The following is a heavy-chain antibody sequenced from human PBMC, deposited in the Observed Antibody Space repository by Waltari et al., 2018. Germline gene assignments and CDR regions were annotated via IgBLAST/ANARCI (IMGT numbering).Heavy chain of an antibody. Sequence: QVQLQESGPGLVKPSETLSLTCIVSGGSIRSHSWSWIRQPPGKGLEWIAYIHDSGTTAYNPSLKSRVTISRDNAKNALYLQMNSLRAEDTALYYCAKGGSVRSFFDYWGQGTLVTVSS. V-gene: IGHV4-59*11. J-gene: IGHJ4*02. CDR2: IHDSGTT. D-gene: IGHD3-10*02. CDR1: GGSIRSHS. CDR3: AKGGSVRSFFDY.